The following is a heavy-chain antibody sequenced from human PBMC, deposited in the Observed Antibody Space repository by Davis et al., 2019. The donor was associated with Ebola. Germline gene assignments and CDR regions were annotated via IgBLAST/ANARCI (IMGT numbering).Heavy chain of an antibody. D-gene: IGHD1-26*01. CDR2: ISAYNGNT. Sequence: GESLKISCKGSGYSFTSYGISWVRQAPGQGLEWMGWISAYNGNTNYAQKLQGRVTMTTDTSTSTAYMELRSLRSDDTAVYYCARDPVVGAIDYWGQGTLVTVSS. J-gene: IGHJ4*02. CDR3: ARDPVVGAIDY. CDR1: GYSFTSYG. V-gene: IGHV1-18*01.